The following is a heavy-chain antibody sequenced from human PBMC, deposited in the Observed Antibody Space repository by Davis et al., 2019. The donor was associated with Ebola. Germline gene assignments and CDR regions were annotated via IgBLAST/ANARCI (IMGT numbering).Heavy chain of an antibody. CDR3: ATLGPYSSGWYTPNAYFDY. D-gene: IGHD6-19*01. CDR2: IIPIFGTA. Sequence: AASVKVSCKASGGTFSSYAISWVRQAPGQGLEWMGGIIPIFGTANYAQKFQGRVTITADESTSTAYMELSSLRSEDTAVYYCATLGPYSSGWYTPNAYFDYWGQGTLVTVSS. V-gene: IGHV1-69*13. CDR1: GGTFSSYA. J-gene: IGHJ4*02.